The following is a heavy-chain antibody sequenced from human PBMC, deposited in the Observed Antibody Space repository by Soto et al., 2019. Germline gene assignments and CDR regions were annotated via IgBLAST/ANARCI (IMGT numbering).Heavy chain of an antibody. CDR2: ISMSGSYK. J-gene: IGHJ4*02. V-gene: IGHV3-11*06. CDR1: DFSGSGFY. D-gene: IGHD2-8*01. Sequence: GSLRVSCVGSDFSGSGFYMSWVRQAPGKGLEWLSFISMSGSYKTYAASVEGRFTISRDNVKNILYLQMDSLRVEDTAVYYCASRGHCSNGQCHPFDYWGQGTQVTVSS. CDR3: ASRGHCSNGQCHPFDY.